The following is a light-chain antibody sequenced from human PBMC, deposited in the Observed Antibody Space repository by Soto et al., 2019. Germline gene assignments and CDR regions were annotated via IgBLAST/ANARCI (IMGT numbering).Light chain of an antibody. V-gene: IGKV3-11*01. CDR2: DAS. CDR1: QSVSSY. CDR3: PEPSNWHPRLT. Sequence: EIVLTQSPATLSLSPGERATLSCRASQSVSSYLAWYQQKPGQAPRLLIYDASNRATGIPARFSGSGSGTDFTLTVSSLEPEDFAVYYCPEPSNWHPRLTLGGLTKVDSK. J-gene: IGKJ4*01.